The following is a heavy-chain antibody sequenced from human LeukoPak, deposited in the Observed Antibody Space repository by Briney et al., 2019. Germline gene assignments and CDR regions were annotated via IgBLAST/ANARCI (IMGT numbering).Heavy chain of an antibody. CDR3: ARDAADTVRGGDY. CDR2: INPSGGST. CDR1: GYTFTSYY. D-gene: IGHD5-18*01. Sequence: ASVKVSCKASGYTFTSYYMHWVRQAPGQGLEWMGKINPSGGSTSYAQKFQGRVTMTRDTSTSTVYMELRSLRSDDTAVYYCARDAADTVRGGDYWGQGSLVTVSS. V-gene: IGHV1-46*01. J-gene: IGHJ4*02.